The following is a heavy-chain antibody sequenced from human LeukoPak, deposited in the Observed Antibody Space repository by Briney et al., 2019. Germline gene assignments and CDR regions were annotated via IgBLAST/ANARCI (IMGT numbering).Heavy chain of an antibody. CDR1: GFTFSSYA. J-gene: IGHJ4*02. CDR3: ARVGGTYFWAYYFDY. Sequence: GRSLSLSCAASGFTFSSYAMHWVRQAPGKGLEWVAVESYDGNNKYYPDSVKGRFTISRDNSKNTVHLQMSSLITEDTAVYYCARVGGTYFWAYYFDYWGQGTLVTVSS. V-gene: IGHV3-30-3*01. D-gene: IGHD1-26*01. CDR2: ESYDGNNK.